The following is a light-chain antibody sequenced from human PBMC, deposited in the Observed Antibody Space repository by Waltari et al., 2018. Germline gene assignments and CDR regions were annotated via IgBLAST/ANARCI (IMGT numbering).Light chain of an antibody. CDR2: SVS. V-gene: IGKV1-12*01. CDR1: QEINGL. CDR3: QQATSFPPT. J-gene: IGKJ4*01. Sequence: DIQMTQSPSSVSASVGDRVTITCRASQEINGLLAWYLQKPGKGPKMLIYSVSTLQSGVPTRFSGSGSGTKFTLTIASLQSEDSGTYYCQQATSFPPTFGGGTKVE.